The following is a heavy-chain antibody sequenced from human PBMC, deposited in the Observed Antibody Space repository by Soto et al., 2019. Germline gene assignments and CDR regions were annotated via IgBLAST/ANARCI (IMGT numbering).Heavy chain of an antibody. D-gene: IGHD6-25*01. CDR1: GGTFSSYA. J-gene: IGHJ6*02. V-gene: IGHV1-69*12. CDR2: IIPIFGTA. CDR3: ARERSTVVFSSGSQFYYGMDV. Sequence: QIQLVQSGAEVKKPGTSVKVSCKASGGTFSSYAISWVRQAPGQGLEWMGGIIPIFGTANYAQKFQGRVTITADESTSTAYMELSSLRSEDTAVYYCARERSTVVFSSGSQFYYGMDVWGQGTTVTVSS.